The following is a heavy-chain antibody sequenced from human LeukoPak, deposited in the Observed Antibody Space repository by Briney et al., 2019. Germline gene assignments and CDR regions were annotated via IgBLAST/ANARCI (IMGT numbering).Heavy chain of an antibody. CDR1: GDSLSSNSAA. V-gene: IGHV6-1*01. D-gene: IGHD2-2*01. J-gene: IGHJ5*02. Sequence: SQTLSLPCAFSGDSLSSNSAAWHWIRQSPSRGLEWLERTYYRSKWFSAYAVSVKSRIIINPDTSKNRFSLQLNSVTPEDTAVYYCARGPAVLDPWGQGTLVTVSS. CDR3: ARGPAVLDP. CDR2: TYYRSKWFS.